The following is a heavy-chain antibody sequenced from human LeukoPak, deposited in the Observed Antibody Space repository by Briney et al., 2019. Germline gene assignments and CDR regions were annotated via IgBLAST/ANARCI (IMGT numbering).Heavy chain of an antibody. CDR3: ARPARGQPLLLSYIDY. CDR2: ISYDGSNK. CDR1: GFTFSSYA. Sequence: PGGSLRLSCAASGFTFSSYAMHWVRQAPGKGLEWVAVISYDGSNKYYADSVKGRFTISRDNSKNTLYLQMNSLRAEDTAVYYCARPARGQPLLLSYIDYWGQGTLVTVSS. V-gene: IGHV3-30*04. D-gene: IGHD2-21*02. J-gene: IGHJ4*02.